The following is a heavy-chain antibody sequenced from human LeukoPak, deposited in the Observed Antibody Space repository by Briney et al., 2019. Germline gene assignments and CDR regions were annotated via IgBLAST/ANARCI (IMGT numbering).Heavy chain of an antibody. CDR1: GFTFSSYA. J-gene: IGHJ6*02. Sequence: PGGSLRLSCAASGFTFSSYAMSWVRQAPGKGLEWVSAISGSGGSTHYADSVKGRFTISRDNSKNTLYLQMNSLRAEDTAVYYCAKDSSPLFYYGMDVWGQGTTVTVSS. V-gene: IGHV3-23*01. CDR2: ISGSGGST. CDR3: AKDSSPLFYYGMDV.